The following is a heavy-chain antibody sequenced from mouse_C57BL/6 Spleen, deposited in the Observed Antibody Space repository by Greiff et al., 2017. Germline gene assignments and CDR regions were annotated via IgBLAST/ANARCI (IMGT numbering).Heavy chain of an antibody. CDR3: ARDPNCYFDV. J-gene: IGHJ1*03. Sequence: DVHLVESGPGLVKPSQSLSLTCSVTGYSITSGYYWNWIRQFPGNKLEWMGYISYDGSNNYNPSLKNRISITRDTSKNQFFLKLNSVTTEDTATXYWARDPNCYFDVGATGTPATASS. V-gene: IGHV3-6*01. CDR1: GYSITSGYY. CDR2: ISYDGSN.